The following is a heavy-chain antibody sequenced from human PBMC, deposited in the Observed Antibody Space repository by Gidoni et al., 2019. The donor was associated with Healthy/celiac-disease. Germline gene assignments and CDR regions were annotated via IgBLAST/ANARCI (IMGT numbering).Heavy chain of an antibody. CDR2: ISGDGGST. V-gene: IGHV3-43*02. Sequence: EVQLVESGGGVVQPGGSLRLSCAASGFTFDDYAMHWVRQAPGKGLEWVSLISGDGGSTYYADSVKGRFTISRDNSKNSLYLQMNSLRTEDTALYYCAKDWTNPSFYGGNSFDYWGQGTLVTVSS. J-gene: IGHJ4*02. D-gene: IGHD4-17*01. CDR1: GFTFDDYA. CDR3: AKDWTNPSFYGGNSFDY.